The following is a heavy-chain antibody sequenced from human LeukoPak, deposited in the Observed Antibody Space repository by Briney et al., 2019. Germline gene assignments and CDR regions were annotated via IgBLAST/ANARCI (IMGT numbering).Heavy chain of an antibody. CDR2: IYHSGST. J-gene: IGHJ4*02. D-gene: IGHD3-22*01. CDR3: ARRYYYDSSGYYQTNYYFDY. CDR1: GGSISSGGYS. Sequence: SETLSLTCAVSGGSISSGGYSWSWIRQPPGKGLEWIGYIYHSGSTYYNPSLKSRVTISVDRSKNQFSLKLSSVTAADTAVYYCARRYYYDSSGYYQTNYYFDYWGQGTLVTVSS. V-gene: IGHV4-30-2*01.